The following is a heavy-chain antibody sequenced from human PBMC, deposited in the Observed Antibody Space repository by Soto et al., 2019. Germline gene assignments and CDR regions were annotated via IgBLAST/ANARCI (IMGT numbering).Heavy chain of an antibody. J-gene: IGHJ5*02. CDR2: INHSGST. Sequence: SETLSLTCAVYGGSFSGYYWSWIRQPQGRGLKWIREINHSGSTNYNPSLKSRVTISVDTSKNQFSLKLSSVTAADTAVYYCARGRDVLLWFGEFYPYNWFDPWGQGTLVTVSS. CDR1: GGSFSGYY. CDR3: ARGRDVLLWFGEFYPYNWFDP. V-gene: IGHV4-34*01. D-gene: IGHD3-10*01.